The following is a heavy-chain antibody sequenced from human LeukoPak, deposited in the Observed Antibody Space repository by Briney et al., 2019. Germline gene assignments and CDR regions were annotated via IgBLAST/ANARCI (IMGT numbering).Heavy chain of an antibody. CDR1: GFTFTNCW. CDR2: IQTYGST. J-gene: IGHJ5*01. Sequence: GGSLTLSCAASGFTFTNCWMNWVRQTPAKGLMWVSRIQTYGSTRYAEPVKGRFTISRDNAKNTVYLQMNPLSAEDTAIYYCARGLHWNDFNWFDSWGQGTLVTVSS. V-gene: IGHV3-74*01. D-gene: IGHD1-1*01. CDR3: ARGLHWNDFNWFDS.